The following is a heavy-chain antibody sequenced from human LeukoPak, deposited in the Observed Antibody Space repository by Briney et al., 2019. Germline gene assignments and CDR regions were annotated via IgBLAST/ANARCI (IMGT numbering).Heavy chain of an antibody. CDR2: IANDGKDK. V-gene: IGHV3-30*18. D-gene: IGHD6-13*01. CDR3: AKDQQVGAAAYYFDS. CDR1: GFTFSRYG. J-gene: IGHJ4*02. Sequence: QAGGSLRLSCAASGFTFSRYGLHWVRQAPGKGLEWVAVIANDGKDKKYADSVKGRFSISRDNSKSTLYLQMNSLRAEDTGVYYCAKDQQVGAAAYYFDSWGQGTLVTVLS.